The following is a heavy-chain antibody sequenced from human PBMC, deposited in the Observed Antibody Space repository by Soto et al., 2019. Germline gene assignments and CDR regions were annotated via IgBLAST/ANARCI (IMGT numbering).Heavy chain of an antibody. V-gene: IGHV3-7*01. J-gene: IGHJ4*02. CDR1: GFTFKNHW. CDR3: ATRPHSSTSTPYLGVFDY. Sequence: EVHLVESGGGLVHPGGSLSLSCAASGFTFKNHWMSWVRQAPGKGLEWVANIKQDGSETHYVDSVKGRFTISRDNARNSVFLQMVNLRDDDAAIYRCATRPHSSTSTPYLGVFDYWCRGTVVSVSS. CDR2: IKQDGSET. D-gene: IGHD1-26*01.